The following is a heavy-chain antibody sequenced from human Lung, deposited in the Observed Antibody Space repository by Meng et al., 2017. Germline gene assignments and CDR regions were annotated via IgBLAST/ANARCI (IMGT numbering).Heavy chain of an antibody. J-gene: IGHJ4*02. D-gene: IGHD6-13*01. CDR3: AKDLSKQQQLGELDY. Sequence: QGQRVESGGGVVQPGRSRRRAGAAAGFTFSSYGMHWVRQAPGKGLEWVAVISYDGSNKYYADSVKGRFTISRDNSKNTLYLQMNSLRAEDTAVYYCAKDLSKQQQLGELDYWGQGTLVTVSS. V-gene: IGHV3-30*18. CDR1: GFTFSSYG. CDR2: ISYDGSNK.